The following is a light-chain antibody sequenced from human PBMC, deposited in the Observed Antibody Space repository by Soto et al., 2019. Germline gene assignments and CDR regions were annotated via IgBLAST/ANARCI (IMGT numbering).Light chain of an antibody. CDR1: QSVTTY. V-gene: IGKV3-20*01. CDR2: DAS. CDR3: QQYEDSPVT. J-gene: IGKJ1*01. Sequence: IVMTQSPGTLSLSPGERATLSCRASQSVTTYLARYQQKPGQAPRLLISDASDRATGIPDRFSGSGSGTDFTLTISRLATEDCAVYYCQQYEDSPVTFGQGTKVDIK.